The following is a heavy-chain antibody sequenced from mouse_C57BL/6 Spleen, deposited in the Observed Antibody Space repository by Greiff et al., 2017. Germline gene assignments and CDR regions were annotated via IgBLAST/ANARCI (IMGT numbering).Heavy chain of an antibody. Sequence: QVQLQQSGAELMKPGASVKLSCKATGYTFTGYWIEWVKQRPGHGLEWIGEILPGSGSTNYNENVKGKATFTADTSSNKAYMQLSSLTTDDSAIYFCLLNWDDYAMDYWGKGTSVTVSS. D-gene: IGHD4-1*02. V-gene: IGHV1-9*01. CDR1: GYTFTGYW. J-gene: IGHJ4*01. CDR3: LLNWDDYAMDY. CDR2: ILPGSGST.